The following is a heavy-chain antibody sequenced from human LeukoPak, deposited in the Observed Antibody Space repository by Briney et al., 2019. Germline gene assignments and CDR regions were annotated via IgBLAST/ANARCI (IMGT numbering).Heavy chain of an antibody. CDR2: MNPNSGNT. CDR1: GYTFTSYD. J-gene: IGHJ5*02. Sequence: ASVKVSCKASGYTFTSYDINWVRQATGQGLEWMGWMNPNSGNTGYAQKFQSRVTITRNTSISTAYMELSSLRSEDTAVYYCARAPHLVVPSAIHWFDPWGQGTLVTVSS. V-gene: IGHV1-8*03. CDR3: ARAPHLVVPSAIHWFDP. D-gene: IGHD2-2*01.